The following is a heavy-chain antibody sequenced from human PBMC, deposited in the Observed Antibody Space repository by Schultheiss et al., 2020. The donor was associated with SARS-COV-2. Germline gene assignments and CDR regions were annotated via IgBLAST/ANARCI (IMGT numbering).Heavy chain of an antibody. V-gene: IGHV3-33*05. D-gene: IGHD5-24*01. J-gene: IGHJ4*02. CDR3: ARGQWGGEQMATTILDY. CDR2: ISYDGSSK. CDR1: GFTFSSYV. Sequence: GGSLRLSCAASGFTFSSYVMHWVRQAPGKGLEWVAVISYDGSSKYYAASVKGRFTISRDNAKNSLSLQMNNLRAEDTAIYYCARGQWGGEQMATTILDYWGQGTLVTVSS.